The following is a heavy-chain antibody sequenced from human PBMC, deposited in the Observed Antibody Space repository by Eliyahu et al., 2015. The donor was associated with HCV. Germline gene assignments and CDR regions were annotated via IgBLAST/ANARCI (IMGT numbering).Heavy chain of an antibody. CDR3: AKEAPESPSTHFDS. J-gene: IGHJ4*02. CDR2: XSXSGGKT. CDR1: GFTFGAYA. V-gene: IGHV3-23*01. Sequence: EVELLASGGGLGQPGGSLRLSCAASGFTFGAYAMSWILQAXGKGLEWVSAXSXSGGKTYXADSVKGRFTISRDNYKNTVHLQMNSLTAEDTAVYFCAKEAPESPSTHFDSWGREILVTASS. D-gene: IGHD2-2*01.